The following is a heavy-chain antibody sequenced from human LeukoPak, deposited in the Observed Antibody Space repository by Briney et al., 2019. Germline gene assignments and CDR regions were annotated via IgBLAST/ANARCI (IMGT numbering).Heavy chain of an antibody. CDR3: ARAETYYYDSSGYRIEYFQH. J-gene: IGHJ1*01. Sequence: GASVKVSCKASGGTFSSYAISWVRQAPGQGLVWMGRIIPILGIANYAQKFQGRVTITADKSTSTAYMELSSLRSEDTAVYYCARAETYYYDSSGYRIEYFQHWGQGTLVTVSS. CDR2: IIPILGIA. CDR1: GGTFSSYA. D-gene: IGHD3-22*01. V-gene: IGHV1-69*04.